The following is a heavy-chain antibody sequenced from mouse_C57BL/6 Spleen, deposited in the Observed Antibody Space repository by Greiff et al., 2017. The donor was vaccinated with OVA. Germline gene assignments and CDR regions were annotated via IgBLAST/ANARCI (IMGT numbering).Heavy chain of an antibody. CDR1: GFTFSSYA. Sequence: EVKLVESGGGLVKPGGSLKLSCAASGFTFSSYAMSWVRQTPEKRLEWVATISDGGSYTYYPDNVKGRFTISRDNAKNNLYLQMSHLKSEDTAMYYCARDLGGAFAYWGQEALVTVSA. V-gene: IGHV5-4*01. CDR3: ARDLGGAFAY. D-gene: IGHD3-1*01. J-gene: IGHJ3*01. CDR2: ISDGGSYT.